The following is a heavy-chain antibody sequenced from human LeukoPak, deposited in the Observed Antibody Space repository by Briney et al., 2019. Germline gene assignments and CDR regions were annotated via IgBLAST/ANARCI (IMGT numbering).Heavy chain of an antibody. CDR2: ISSSGSTI. D-gene: IGHD2-2*01. Sequence: GGSLRLSCTASGFTFSSYSMNWVRQAPGKGLEWVSYISSSGSTIYYADSVKGRFTISRDNAKNSLYLQMNSLRAEDTAVYYCARAGHRYCSSTSCLEDYFDYWGQGTLVTVSS. V-gene: IGHV3-48*04. CDR1: GFTFSSYS. CDR3: ARAGHRYCSSTSCLEDYFDY. J-gene: IGHJ4*02.